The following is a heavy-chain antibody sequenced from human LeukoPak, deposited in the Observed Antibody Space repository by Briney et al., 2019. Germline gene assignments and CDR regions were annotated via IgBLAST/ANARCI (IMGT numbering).Heavy chain of an antibody. CDR2: IYTSGST. J-gene: IGHJ4*02. Sequence: SQSLSLTCTVSGASTSSRRSYWSWIRQPAGKGLEWFARIYTSGSTNYNPSLKSRVTVTVETSKKQFSLKLSSVTAAHTDVYYCAREVMGYDSSGYFPLCDYWGQGTLVTVSS. CDR3: AREVMGYDSSGYFPLCDY. CDR1: GASTSSRRSY. D-gene: IGHD3-22*01. V-gene: IGHV4-61*02.